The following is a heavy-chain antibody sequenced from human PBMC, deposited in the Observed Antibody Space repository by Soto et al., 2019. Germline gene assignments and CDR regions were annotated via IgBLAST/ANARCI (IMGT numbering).Heavy chain of an antibody. J-gene: IGHJ5*02. CDR1: GGTIRSPDW. CDR2: IFQSGST. CDR3: ARGRGRYSSGWSWFAP. Sequence: SETLSLTCGVSGGTIRSPDWWAWVRQPPGKGLEWIGEIFQSGSTYYTPSLESRVTISVDKSKNQFSLTLTSVTAADTAVYFCARGRGRYSSGWSWFAPWDQGILVTVSS. D-gene: IGHD6-19*01. V-gene: IGHV4-4*02.